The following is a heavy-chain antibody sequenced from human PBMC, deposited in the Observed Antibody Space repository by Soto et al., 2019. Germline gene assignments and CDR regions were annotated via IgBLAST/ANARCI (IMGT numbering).Heavy chain of an antibody. CDR1: GFTFSSYA. CDR2: ISGSGGST. V-gene: IGHV3-23*01. CDR3: AKPTGSSYLHYNSHDY. D-gene: IGHD2-15*01. Sequence: GGSLRLSCAASGFTFSSYAMSWVRQAPGKGLEWVSAISGSGGSTYYADSVKGRFTISRDNSKNTLYLQMNSLRAEDTAVYYCAKPTGSSYLHYNSHDYWGKGTLGIVSS. J-gene: IGHJ4*02.